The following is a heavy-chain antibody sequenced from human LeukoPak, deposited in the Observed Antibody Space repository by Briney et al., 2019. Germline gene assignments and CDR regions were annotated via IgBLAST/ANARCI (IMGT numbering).Heavy chain of an antibody. V-gene: IGHV1-18*04. CDR2: ISTYNVNT. D-gene: IGHD4-17*01. Sequence: ASVKVSCKASGYTFTSHGITWVRQAPGQGLEWMGWISTYNVNTNYAQKLQGRVTMTTDTSTSTAYMELRSLRSDDTAVYYCARGEYLADYGDYFDYWGQGTQVTVSS. CDR1: GYTFTSHG. CDR3: ARGEYLADYGDYFDY. J-gene: IGHJ4*02.